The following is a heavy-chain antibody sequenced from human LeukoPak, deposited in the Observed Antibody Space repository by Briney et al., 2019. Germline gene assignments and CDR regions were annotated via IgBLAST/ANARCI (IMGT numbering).Heavy chain of an antibody. Sequence: GESLKISCKGSGYSFTSYWISWVRQMPGEGLEWMGRIDPSDSDTNYSPSFQGHVTISADKSISTAYLQWSSLKASDTAMYYCARHTTIFGVVIILDYWGQGTLVTVSS. CDR2: IDPSDSDT. CDR3: ARHTTIFGVVIILDY. V-gene: IGHV5-10-1*01. CDR1: GYSFTSYW. D-gene: IGHD3-3*01. J-gene: IGHJ4*02.